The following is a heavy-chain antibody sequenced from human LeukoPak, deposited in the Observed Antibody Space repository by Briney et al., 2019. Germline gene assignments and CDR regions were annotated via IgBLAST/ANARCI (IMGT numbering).Heavy chain of an antibody. J-gene: IGHJ4*02. V-gene: IGHV3-23*01. CDR2: ISDSGGRT. CDR3: AKRGVVIRVILVGFHKEAYYFDS. Sequence: GGSLRLSCAVSGITLSNYGMSWVRQAPGKGLEWVAGISDSGGRTNYADSVKGRFTISRDNPNNTLYLQMNSLRAEDTAVYFCAKRGVVIRVILVGFHKEAYYFDSWGQGALVSVSS. CDR1: GITLSNYG. D-gene: IGHD3-22*01.